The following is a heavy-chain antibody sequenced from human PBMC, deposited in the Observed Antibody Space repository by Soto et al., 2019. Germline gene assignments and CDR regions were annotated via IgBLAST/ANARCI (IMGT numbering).Heavy chain of an antibody. CDR1: GGSISSGDYY. CDR2: IYYSGST. D-gene: IGHD1-26*01. J-gene: IGHJ6*02. CDR3: ARALGEVNSGSYFYYYYGMDV. V-gene: IGHV4-30-4*01. Sequence: PSETLSLTCTVSGGSISSGDYYWSWIRRPPGKGLEWIGYIYYSGSTYYNPSLKSRVTISVDTSKNQFSLKLSSVTAADTAVYYCARALGEVNSGSYFYYYYGMDVWGQGTTVTVSS.